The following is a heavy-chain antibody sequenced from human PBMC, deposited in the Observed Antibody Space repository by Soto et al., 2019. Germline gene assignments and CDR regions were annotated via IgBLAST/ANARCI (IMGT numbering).Heavy chain of an antibody. Sequence: QITLKESGPTLVKPTQTLTLTCTFSGFSLSTSGVGVGWIRQPPGKALEWLAFIYWDDDKPYSPSLKSRHTITMNTYNNHVVLTMTNMDPVDTATYYCAHRDLRDYYYGYWGQGTLVTVSS. CDR1: GFSLSTSGVG. J-gene: IGHJ4*02. V-gene: IGHV2-5*02. CDR3: AHRDLRDYYYGY. D-gene: IGHD2-21*01. CDR2: IYWDDDK.